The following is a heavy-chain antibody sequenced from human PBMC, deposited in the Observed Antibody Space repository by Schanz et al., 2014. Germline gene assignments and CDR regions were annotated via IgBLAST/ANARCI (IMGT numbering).Heavy chain of an antibody. V-gene: IGHV4-59*01. J-gene: IGHJ4*02. CDR3: ARDRGTGERYFDH. Sequence: QVPLQESGPGLMRPSETLSLTCTVAGASTRGYYWTWIRRTPQHGLQWIGYVYYSGSTRYNPSLESGVSLAFDTSKNQFFLRLHSVTAADTGGYYCARDRGTGERYFDHWGQGILVTVSS. CDR1: GASTRGYY. D-gene: IGHD1-1*01. CDR2: VYYSGST.